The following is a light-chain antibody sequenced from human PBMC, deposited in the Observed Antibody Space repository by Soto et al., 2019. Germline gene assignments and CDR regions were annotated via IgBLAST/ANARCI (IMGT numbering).Light chain of an antibody. CDR2: DTT. V-gene: IGLV7-46*01. J-gene: IGLJ3*02. CDR1: TGPVTTAHY. CDR3: FLSHKGPWV. Sequence: QTVVTQEPSFSVSPGGTVTLTCASNTGPVTTAHYTYWIQKKTGQAPRTLIYDTTQRHPWTPARFSASLLGDKAALTLSGAQPDDEADYYCFLSHKGPWVFGGGTKLTVL.